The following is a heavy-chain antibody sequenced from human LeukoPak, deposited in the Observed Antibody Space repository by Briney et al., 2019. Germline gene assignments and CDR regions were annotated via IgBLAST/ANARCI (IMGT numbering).Heavy chain of an antibody. CDR2: IITIFGIA. Sequence: SVTVSCKSSGGTFSSYAISWVRHGPGQGLEWMGRIITIFGIANYAQEFQGRVTITADKSTSTAYMELSSLRSEDTAVYYCGEATVTNSFDYWGQGTLVTVSS. CDR1: GGTFSSYA. CDR3: GEATVTNSFDY. V-gene: IGHV1-69*04. D-gene: IGHD4-17*01. J-gene: IGHJ4*02.